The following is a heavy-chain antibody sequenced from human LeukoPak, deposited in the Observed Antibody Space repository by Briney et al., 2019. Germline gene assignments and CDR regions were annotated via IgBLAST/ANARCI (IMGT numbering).Heavy chain of an antibody. D-gene: IGHD6-13*01. Sequence: GGSLRLSCAASGFTFSSYSMNWVRQAPGKGLEWVSSISSSSSYIYYADSVKGRFTISRDNAKNSLYLQMNSLRAEDTAVYYCARLAAAGENTENFDYWGQGTLVTVSS. V-gene: IGHV3-21*01. CDR2: ISSSSSYI. CDR3: ARLAAAGENTENFDY. CDR1: GFTFSSYS. J-gene: IGHJ4*02.